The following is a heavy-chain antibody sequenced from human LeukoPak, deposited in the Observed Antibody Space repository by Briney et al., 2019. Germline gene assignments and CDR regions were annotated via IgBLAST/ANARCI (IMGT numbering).Heavy chain of an antibody. CDR1: GFTFSSYS. V-gene: IGHV3-21*01. D-gene: IGHD3-22*01. CDR3: ARHGSSGYWSAYGIDV. Sequence: PGGSLRLSCASSGFTFSSYSMNWVRQAPGKGLEWVSSISSSSSYIYYADSVKGRFTISRDNAKNSLYLQMNSLRAEDTAVYYCARHGSSGYWSAYGIDVWGQGTTVTVSS. CDR2: ISSSSSYI. J-gene: IGHJ6*02.